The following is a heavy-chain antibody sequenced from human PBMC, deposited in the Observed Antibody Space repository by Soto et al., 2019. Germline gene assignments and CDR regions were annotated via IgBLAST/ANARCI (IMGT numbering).Heavy chain of an antibody. Sequence: EASVKVSCTASGGTFSSYTISWVRQAPGQGLEWMGRIIPILGIANYAQKFQGRVTITADKSTSTAYMELSSLRSEDTAVYYCAAGYDYSNRIDYWGQGTLVTVS. D-gene: IGHD4-4*01. J-gene: IGHJ4*02. CDR3: AAGYDYSNRIDY. CDR2: IIPILGIA. CDR1: GGTFSSYT. V-gene: IGHV1-69*02.